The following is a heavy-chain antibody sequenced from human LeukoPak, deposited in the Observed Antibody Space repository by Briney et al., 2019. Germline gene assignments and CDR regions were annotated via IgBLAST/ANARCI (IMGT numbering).Heavy chain of an antibody. V-gene: IGHV1-2*02. CDR1: GYTFTGYY. Sequence: ASVKVSCKASGYTFTGYYIHWVRQAPGQGLEWMGWINPNNGDTSCVQNFQGRVTMTRDTSIRTAYMELSSLRSDDSAVYYCARATVFGVLSYAFDVWGQGTMVTVSS. CDR2: INPNNGDT. J-gene: IGHJ3*01. CDR3: ARATVFGVLSYAFDV. D-gene: IGHD3-3*01.